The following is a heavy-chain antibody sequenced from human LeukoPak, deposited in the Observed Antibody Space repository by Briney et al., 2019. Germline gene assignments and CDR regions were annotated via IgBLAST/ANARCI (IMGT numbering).Heavy chain of an antibody. CDR3: AKVWAGTNFYLDY. D-gene: IGHD3-10*01. CDR1: GGSISSYY. Sequence: PSETLSLTCTVSGGSISSYYWSWIRQPPGKGLEWIGYIYYSGTTNYNPSLKSRVTISVDTSESQLSLRVNSLTAADTAVYYCAKVWAGTNFYLDYWGQGILVTVSS. V-gene: IGHV4-59*01. J-gene: IGHJ4*02. CDR2: IYYSGTT.